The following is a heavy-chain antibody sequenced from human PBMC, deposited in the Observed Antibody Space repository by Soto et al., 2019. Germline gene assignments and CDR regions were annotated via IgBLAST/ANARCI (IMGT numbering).Heavy chain of an antibody. CDR1: GFTFSSYA. V-gene: IGHV3-30-3*01. CDR3: ARDAYYYDSSGYSWFDP. D-gene: IGHD3-22*01. CDR2: ISYDGSNK. Sequence: QVQLVESGGGVVQPGRSLRLSCAASGFTFSSYAMHWVRQAPGKGLEWVAVISYDGSNKYYADSVKGRFTISRDNSKNTLYLQMNSLRAEDTAVYYCARDAYYYDSSGYSWFDPWGQGTLVTVSS. J-gene: IGHJ5*02.